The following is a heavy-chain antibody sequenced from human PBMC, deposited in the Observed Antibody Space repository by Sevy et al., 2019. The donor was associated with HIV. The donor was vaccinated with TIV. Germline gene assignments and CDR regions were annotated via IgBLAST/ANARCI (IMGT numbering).Heavy chain of an antibody. CDR3: ASRSSGWYSEGVYYFDY. CDR2: IYYSGRT. Sequence: SETLSLTCTVSGGSVSSGSYYWSWIRQPPGKGLEWIGYIYYSGRTNYNPSLKSRVTISVDTSKNQFSRKLSSVTAADTAVYYCASRSSGWYSEGVYYFDYWGQGTLVTVSS. V-gene: IGHV4-61*01. D-gene: IGHD6-19*01. J-gene: IGHJ4*02. CDR1: GGSVSSGSYY.